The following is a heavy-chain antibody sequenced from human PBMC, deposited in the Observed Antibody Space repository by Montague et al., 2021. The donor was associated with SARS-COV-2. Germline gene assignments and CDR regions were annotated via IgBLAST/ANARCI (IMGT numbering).Heavy chain of an antibody. V-gene: IGHV4-31*03. Sequence: TLSLTCTVSGGSISSGGYFRNWIRWHPGKRLAGMGYIEKSGITQYSTSLKSRARFTVDTSKTQFSLNLRSATAADTAFDYWARDLGGIDVWGQGTTVTVSS. J-gene: IGHJ6*02. CDR1: GGSISSGGYF. CDR3: ARDLGGIDV. CDR2: IEKSGIT. D-gene: IGHD3-10*01.